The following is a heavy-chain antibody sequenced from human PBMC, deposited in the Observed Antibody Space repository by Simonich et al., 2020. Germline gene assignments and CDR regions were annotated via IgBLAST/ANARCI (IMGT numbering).Heavy chain of an antibody. CDR2: IYYSGRT. D-gene: IGHD6-13*01. CDR3: ARHAGFAFDI. Sequence: QLQLQESGPGLVKPSETLSLTCTVSGGSISSCSYYWGWIRQPPGKGLVWIGSIYYSGRTYCNPSHKSRITIAEDTSKNQFSLKRSSVTAADTAVYYCARHAGFAFDIWGQGTMVTVSS. V-gene: IGHV4-39*01. J-gene: IGHJ3*02. CDR1: GGSISSCSYY.